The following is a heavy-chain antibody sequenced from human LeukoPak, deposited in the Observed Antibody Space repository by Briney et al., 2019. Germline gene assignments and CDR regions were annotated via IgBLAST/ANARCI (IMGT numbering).Heavy chain of an antibody. V-gene: IGHV4-59*01. J-gene: IGHJ4*02. CDR1: GGSISNNY. CDR3: TRGGSNFDY. CDR2: IYYTGST. Sequence: SETLSLTCTVSGGSISNNYWSWIRQPPEKGLEWVGYIYYTGSTNYNPSLKSRVTISLDTSKNQFSLQLTSVTAADTAVYFCTRGGSNFDYWGQGTLVTVSS. D-gene: IGHD3-10*01.